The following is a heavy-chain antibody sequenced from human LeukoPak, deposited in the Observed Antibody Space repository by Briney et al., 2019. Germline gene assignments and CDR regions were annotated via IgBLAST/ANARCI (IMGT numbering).Heavy chain of an antibody. CDR3: AKDFYYYDSSGYEGRWPY. D-gene: IGHD3-22*01. V-gene: IGHV3-23*01. CDR2: ISGSGGST. J-gene: IGHJ4*02. Sequence: PGGSLRLSCAASGFTFSSYAMSWVRQAPGKGLEWVSAISGSGGSTYYAGSVKGRFTISRDNSKNTLYLQMNSLRAEDTAVYYCAKDFYYYDSSGYEGRWPYWGQGTLVTVSS. CDR1: GFTFSSYA.